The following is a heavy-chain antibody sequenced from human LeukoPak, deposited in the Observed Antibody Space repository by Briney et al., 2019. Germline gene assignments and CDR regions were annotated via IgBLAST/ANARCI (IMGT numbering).Heavy chain of an antibody. CDR3: ARWGGEPHLPFDY. CDR1: GGSMTGYY. V-gene: IGHV4-59*01. J-gene: IGHJ4*02. Sequence: SETLSLACTVSGGSMTGYYWNWIRQPPGKGLEWVGYVHSNGRTTSSPSVRSRLSMSVDASKNEFSLRVNSVIAADTAVYYCARWGGEPHLPFDYWGQGILVSASS. CDR2: VHSNGRT. D-gene: IGHD3-16*01.